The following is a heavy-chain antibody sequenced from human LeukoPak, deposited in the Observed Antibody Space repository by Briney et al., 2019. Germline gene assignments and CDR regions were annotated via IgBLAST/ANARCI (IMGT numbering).Heavy chain of an antibody. D-gene: IGHD2-15*01. Sequence: SETLSLTCTVSGGSISSYYWCWIRQPQGKGLEWIGYIYYSGSTNYNPSLKSRVTISVDTSKNQFSLKLSSVTAADTAVYYCARQSVGDWFDPWGQGTLVTVSS. CDR1: GGSISSYY. V-gene: IGHV4-59*08. J-gene: IGHJ5*02. CDR2: IYYSGST. CDR3: ARQSVGDWFDP.